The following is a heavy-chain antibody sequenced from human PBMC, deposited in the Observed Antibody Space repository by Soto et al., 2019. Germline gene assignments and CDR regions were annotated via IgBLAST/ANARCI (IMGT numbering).Heavy chain of an antibody. CDR1: GFTFSSYA. D-gene: IGHD3-10*01. J-gene: IGHJ4*02. CDR2: ISYDGSNK. CDR3: ARESLYGSGSYYRRVVFSAFDY. Sequence: QVQLVESGGGVVQPGRSLRLSCAASGFTFSSYAMHWVRQAPGKGLEWVAVISYDGSNKYYADSVKGRFTISRDNSKNTLYLQMNRLRAEDTAVYYCARESLYGSGSYYRRVVFSAFDYWGQGTLVTVSS. V-gene: IGHV3-30-3*01.